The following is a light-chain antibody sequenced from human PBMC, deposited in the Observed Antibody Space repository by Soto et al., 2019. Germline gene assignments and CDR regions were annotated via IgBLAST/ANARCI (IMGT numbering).Light chain of an antibody. Sequence: SYELTQPPSVSVAPGNTARITCGGNNIGSKSVHWYQQKPGQAPVLVIYYDSDRPSGIPERFSGFNSGNTATLTISRVEAGDEADYYWQVWDSSSDHVVFGGGTKLTVL. CDR1: NIGSKS. CDR2: YDS. J-gene: IGLJ2*01. CDR3: QVWDSSSDHVV. V-gene: IGLV3-21*04.